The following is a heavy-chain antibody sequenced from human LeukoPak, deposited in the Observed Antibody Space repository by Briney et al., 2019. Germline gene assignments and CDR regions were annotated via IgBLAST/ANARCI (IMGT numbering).Heavy chain of an antibody. CDR3: ARAGDGSGSTDFDY. J-gene: IGHJ4*02. CDR2: IWYDGSNK. V-gene: IGHV3-33*08. Sequence: GGSLRLSCAASGFTFSSYSMNWVRQAPGKGLEWVAVIWYDGSNKYYADSVKGRFTISRDNSKNTLYLQMNSLRAEDTAVYYCARAGDGSGSTDFDYWGQGTLVTVSS. CDR1: GFTFSSYS. D-gene: IGHD3-10*01.